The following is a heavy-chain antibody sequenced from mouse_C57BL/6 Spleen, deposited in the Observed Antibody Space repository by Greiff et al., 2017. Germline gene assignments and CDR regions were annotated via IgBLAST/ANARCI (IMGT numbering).Heavy chain of an antibody. J-gene: IGHJ4*01. V-gene: IGHV5-4*01. Sequence: EVKLLESGGGLLKPVASLTLSCAASVFSFRSYAMSLVRQTPEKRLAWVATIIDGGSYTYYPDNVKGRFTISRDNAKNNLYLQMSHLKSEDTAMYYCARDRPHDCDVDYYPMDRSSEGTS. D-gene: IGHD2-12*01. CDR3: ARDRPHDCDVDYYPMDR. CDR2: IIDGGSYT. CDR1: VFSFRSYA.